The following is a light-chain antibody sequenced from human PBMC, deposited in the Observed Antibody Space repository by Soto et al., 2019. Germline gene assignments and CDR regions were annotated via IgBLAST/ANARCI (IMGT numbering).Light chain of an antibody. CDR3: QQYNKWPPLT. CDR1: QSVSGC. V-gene: IGKV3-11*01. Sequence: EIVLTQSPATLSLSPGERATLSCRASQSVSGCLAWYQQKPGQAPRLLIFDASNRATGIPARFSGSGSGTDFTLTISSLEPEDFAVYYCQQYNKWPPLTFGGGTKVDIK. CDR2: DAS. J-gene: IGKJ4*01.